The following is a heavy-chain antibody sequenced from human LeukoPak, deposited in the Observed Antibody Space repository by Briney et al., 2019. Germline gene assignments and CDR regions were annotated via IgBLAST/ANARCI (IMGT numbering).Heavy chain of an antibody. CDR1: GFTFSSYD. J-gene: IGHJ5*02. CDR3: ARDLNRNWFDP. V-gene: IGHV3-23*01. Sequence: LTGGSLRLSCVDSGFTFSSYDMSWVRQIPGKGLEWVSAISASGGSTYYADSVKGRLTISRDNSKSTLYLQMNSLRAEDTAIFYCARDLNRNWFDPWGQGTLVTVSS. CDR2: ISASGGST. D-gene: IGHD1-14*01.